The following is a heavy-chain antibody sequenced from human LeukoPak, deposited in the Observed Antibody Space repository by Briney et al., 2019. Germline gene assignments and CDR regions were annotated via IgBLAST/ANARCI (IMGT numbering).Heavy chain of an antibody. D-gene: IGHD3-3*01. Sequence: ASVKVSCKVSGYNHTELSMHWVRQAPGKGLEWMGGFDPEDGETIYAQKFQGRVTMTEDTSTDTAYMELSSLRSEDTAVYYCRSVWSGYQDYYYYYYMDVWGKGTTVTVSS. V-gene: IGHV1-24*01. CDR3: RSVWSGYQDYYYYYYMDV. CDR1: GYNHTELS. CDR2: FDPEDGET. J-gene: IGHJ6*03.